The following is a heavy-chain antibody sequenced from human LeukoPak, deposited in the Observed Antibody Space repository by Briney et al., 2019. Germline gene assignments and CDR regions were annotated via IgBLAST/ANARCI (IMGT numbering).Heavy chain of an antibody. D-gene: IGHD2-15*01. CDR1: GFTFSSYA. CDR3: AKDSYCSGGGCYGGLDS. V-gene: IGHV3-9*01. J-gene: IGHJ4*02. Sequence: PGGSLRLSCAASGFTFSSYAMSWVRQAPGKGLEWVSGISWNSGSIGYADSVKGRFTISRDNAKNSLYLQMNSLRAEDTALYYCAKDSYCSGGGCYGGLDSWGQGTLVTVSS. CDR2: ISWNSGSI.